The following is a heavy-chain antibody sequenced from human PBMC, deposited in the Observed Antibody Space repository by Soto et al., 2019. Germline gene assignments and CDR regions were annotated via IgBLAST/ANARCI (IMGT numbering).Heavy chain of an antibody. D-gene: IGHD3-10*01. CDR1: GGSISSYY. J-gene: IGHJ5*02. CDR2: IYYSGST. Sequence: SETLSLTCTVAGGSISSYYWSWIRQPPGKGLEWIGYIYYSGSTNYNPSLQSRVTISVDTSKNQFSLKLSSVTAADTAVYYCARDITGYGRFAPWRHGTLVTVSS. CDR3: ARDITGYGRFAP. V-gene: IGHV4-59*01.